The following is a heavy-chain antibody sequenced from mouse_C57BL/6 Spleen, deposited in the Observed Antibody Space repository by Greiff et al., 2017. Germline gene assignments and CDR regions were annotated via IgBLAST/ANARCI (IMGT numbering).Heavy chain of an antibody. CDR3: ARHEGSFHAMDY. Sequence: VKLMESGPGLVAPSQSLSITCTVSGFSLTSCGVHWVRQPPGKGLEWLVVIWSDGSTTYNSALKSRLSISKDNSKSQVFLKMNSLQTDDTAMYYCARHEGSFHAMDYWGQGTSVTVSS. D-gene: IGHD1-1*01. CDR1: GFSLTSCG. CDR2: IWSDGST. V-gene: IGHV2-6-1*01. J-gene: IGHJ4*01.